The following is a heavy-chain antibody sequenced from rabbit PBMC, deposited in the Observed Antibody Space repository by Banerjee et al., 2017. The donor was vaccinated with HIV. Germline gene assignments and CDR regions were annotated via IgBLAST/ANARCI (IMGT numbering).Heavy chain of an antibody. CDR3: ARDLAGVIGWNFGL. V-gene: IGHV1S45*01. CDR1: GFTLSTYW. J-gene: IGHJ6*01. CDR2: INSNTGNT. D-gene: IGHD4-1*01. Sequence: QEQLKETGGGLVQPGESLTLTCTASGFTLSTYWMCWVRQAPGKGLEWIACINSNTGNTVYASWAKGPFTISKTSSTTVTLQMTSLTAADTATYFCARDLAGVIGWNFGLWGPGTLVTVS.